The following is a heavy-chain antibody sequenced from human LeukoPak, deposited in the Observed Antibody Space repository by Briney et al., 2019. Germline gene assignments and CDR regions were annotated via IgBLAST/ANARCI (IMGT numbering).Heavy chain of an antibody. V-gene: IGHV1-2*04. Sequence: APVKVSCKASGYTFTGYYMHWVRQAPGQGLEWMGWINPNSGGTNYAQKFQGWVTMTRDTSISTAYMELSRLRSDDTAVYYCAREDSSGWYGGARDAFDIWGQGTMVTVSS. CDR1: GYTFTGYY. D-gene: IGHD6-19*01. CDR2: INPNSGGT. J-gene: IGHJ3*02. CDR3: AREDSSGWYGGARDAFDI.